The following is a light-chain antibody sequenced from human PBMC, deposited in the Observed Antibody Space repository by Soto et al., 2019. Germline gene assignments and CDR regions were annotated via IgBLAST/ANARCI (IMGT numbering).Light chain of an antibody. CDR2: DAS. CDR3: QKCDYLPI. CDR1: HDITSY. V-gene: IGKV1-33*01. Sequence: DIQMTQSPSSLSASVGDRVTITCQASHDITSYLNWYQHKPWKAPKLLIYDASILEAGVPSRFSGSGSGTDFTFTISSLPPEYVATYYCQKCDYLPIFGPGTTVDFK. J-gene: IGKJ3*01.